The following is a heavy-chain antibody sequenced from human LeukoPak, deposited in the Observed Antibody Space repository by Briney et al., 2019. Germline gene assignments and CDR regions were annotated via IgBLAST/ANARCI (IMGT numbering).Heavy chain of an antibody. CDR1: GYTFTSYG. V-gene: IGHV1-18*01. Sequence: ASVKVSCKASGYTFTSYGISWVRQAPGQGLEWMGWISAYNGNTNYAQKLQGRVTMTTDTSTSTAYMELRSLRSDDTAVYYCARDLYGRITIFGAPYYFDYWDQGTLVTVSS. CDR3: ARDLYGRITIFGAPYYFDY. D-gene: IGHD3-3*01. J-gene: IGHJ4*02. CDR2: ISAYNGNT.